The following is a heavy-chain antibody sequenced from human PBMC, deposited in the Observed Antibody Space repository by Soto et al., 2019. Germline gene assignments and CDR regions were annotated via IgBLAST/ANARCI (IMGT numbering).Heavy chain of an antibody. V-gene: IGHV3-48*03. J-gene: IGHJ4*02. CDR1: GFTFSSYE. Sequence: EVQLVESGGGLGQPGGSLRLSCAASGFTFSSYEMNWVRQAPGKGREWVSYISSSGSTIYYADSVKGRFTISRDNAKNSLYQQMNSLRAADTAVYYCARDGKWGTDYWGQGTLVTVSS. CDR2: ISSSGSTI. CDR3: ARDGKWGTDY. D-gene: IGHD3-16*01.